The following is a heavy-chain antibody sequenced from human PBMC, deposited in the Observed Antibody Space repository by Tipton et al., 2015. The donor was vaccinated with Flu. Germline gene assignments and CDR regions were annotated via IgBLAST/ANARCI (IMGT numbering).Heavy chain of an antibody. CDR1: GYSFTRYW. J-gene: IGHJ5*02. CDR2: IYPGDSDT. Sequence: QLVQSGAEVKKPGESLKISCKVSGYSFTRYWIGWVRQMPGKGLEWMGIIYPGDSDTRYSPSFQGQVTISADKSISTAYLQWSSLKASDTAMYYCARRASMAATGSGNWFDPWGQGTLVTVSS. D-gene: IGHD2-8*02. V-gene: IGHV5-51*01. CDR3: ARRASMAATGSGNWFDP.